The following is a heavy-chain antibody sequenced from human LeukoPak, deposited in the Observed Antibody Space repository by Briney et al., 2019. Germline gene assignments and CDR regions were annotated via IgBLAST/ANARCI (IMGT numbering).Heavy chain of an antibody. CDR3: ASDLRFLEWLSPPLNY. CDR2: IIPILGIA. V-gene: IGHV1-69*04. D-gene: IGHD3-3*01. Sequence: SVKVSGKASGGTFSSYAISWVRQAPGQGLEWMGRIIPILGIANYAQKFQGRVTITADKSTSTAYMELSSLRSEDTAVYYCASDLRFLEWLSPPLNYWGQGTLVTVSS. J-gene: IGHJ4*02. CDR1: GGTFSSYA.